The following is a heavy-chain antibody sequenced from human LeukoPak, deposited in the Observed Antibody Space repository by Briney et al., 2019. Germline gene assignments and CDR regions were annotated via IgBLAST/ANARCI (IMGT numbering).Heavy chain of an antibody. CDR3: ARGVYIAAAQYGY. D-gene: IGHD6-13*01. Sequence: SETLSLTRTVSGGSIGTYSWNWFRQPPGKGREWIGYIYYSGTTNYNPSLKSRVTISVDTSKNQFSLKLSSVTAADTAVYYCARGVYIAAAQYGYWGQGTLVTVSS. J-gene: IGHJ4*02. V-gene: IGHV4-59*01. CDR2: IYYSGTT. CDR1: GGSIGTYS.